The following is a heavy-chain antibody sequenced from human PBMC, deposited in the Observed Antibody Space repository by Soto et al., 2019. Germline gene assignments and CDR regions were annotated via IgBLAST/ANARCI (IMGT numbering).Heavy chain of an antibody. CDR2: IYSGGNT. CDR1: GFTISNYL. Sequence: EVQLVESGGGLVQPGGSLRLSCEASGFTISNYLMSWVRQAPGKGLEWVSVIYSGGNTYYADSVKGRFSISRDNSKNTLNLQMNSLRVEDTAVYYCARDPGSSSGHYWGQGTLVTVSS. V-gene: IGHV3-66*01. J-gene: IGHJ4*02. CDR3: ARDPGSSSGHY. D-gene: IGHD6-6*01.